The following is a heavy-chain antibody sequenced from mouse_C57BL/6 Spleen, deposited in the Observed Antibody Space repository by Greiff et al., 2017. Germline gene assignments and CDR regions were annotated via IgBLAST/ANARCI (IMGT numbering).Heavy chain of an antibody. J-gene: IGHJ3*01. CDR2: INPGSGGT. D-gene: IGHD2-1*01. CDR1: GYAFTNYL. Sequence: QVQLQQPGAELVRPGTSVKVSCKASGYAFTNYLIEWVKQRPGQGLEWIGVINPGSGGTNYNEKFKGKATLTADKSSSTAYMQLSSLTSEDSAVYFCARGGGNYGKSFAYWGQGTLVTVSA. CDR3: ARGGGNYGKSFAY. V-gene: IGHV1-54*01.